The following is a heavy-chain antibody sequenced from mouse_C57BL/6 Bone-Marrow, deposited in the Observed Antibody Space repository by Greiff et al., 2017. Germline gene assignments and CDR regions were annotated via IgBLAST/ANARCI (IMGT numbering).Heavy chain of an antibody. D-gene: IGHD1-1*01. Sequence: QVQLQQPGAELVKPGASVKLSCKASGYTFTSYWMHWVKQRPGRGLEWIGRIDPNSGGTKYNEKFKSKATLTVAKPSSTAYMQRSSLTYEDSAVYYGARRGYYGSSHFDYWGQGTTLTVSS. CDR2: IDPNSGGT. CDR1: GYTFTSYW. CDR3: ARRGYYGSSHFDY. J-gene: IGHJ2*01. V-gene: IGHV1-72*01.